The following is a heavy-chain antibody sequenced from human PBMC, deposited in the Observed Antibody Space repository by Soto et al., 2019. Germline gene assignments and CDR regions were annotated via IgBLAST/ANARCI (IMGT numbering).Heavy chain of an antibody. CDR3: AREDVTIFGVVIPPSYYYYYMDV. Sequence: GGSLRLSCAASGFTVSSNYMSWVRQAPGKGLEWVAVIYSGGSTYYADSVKGRVTISRDNSKNTLYLQMNSLRAEDTAVYYCAREDVTIFGVVIPPSYYYYYMDVWGKGTTVTVSS. CDR2: IYSGGST. CDR1: GFTVSSNY. D-gene: IGHD3-3*01. J-gene: IGHJ6*03. V-gene: IGHV3-66*01.